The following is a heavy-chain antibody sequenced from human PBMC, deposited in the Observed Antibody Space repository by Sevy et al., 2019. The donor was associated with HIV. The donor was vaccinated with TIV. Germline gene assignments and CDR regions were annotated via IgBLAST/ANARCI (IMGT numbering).Heavy chain of an antibody. CDR1: GFTFSDYY. CDR2: ISGRSSYI. D-gene: IGHD2-2*01. CDR3: ARDGGCSSTSCLLYFDS. V-gene: IGHV3-21*06. J-gene: IGHJ4*02. Sequence: GGSLRLSCAASGFTFSDYYMNWVRQAPGKGLEWVSSISGRSSYIHYADSVMGRFTISRDNAKNSLYLQMNSLRADDTAVYFCARDGGCSSTSCLLYFDSWGQGTLVTVSS.